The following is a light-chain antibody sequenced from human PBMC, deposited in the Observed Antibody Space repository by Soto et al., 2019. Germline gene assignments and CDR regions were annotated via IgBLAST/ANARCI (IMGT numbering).Light chain of an antibody. CDR1: QSVSSSY. CDR2: GAS. J-gene: IGKJ4*01. V-gene: IGKV3-20*01. CDR3: QQYGSSPQVT. Sequence: GERATLSCRASQSVSSSYLAWYQQKPGQAPRLLIYGASSRATGIPDRFSGSGSGTDFTLTISRLESEDFAVYYCQQYGSSPQVTFGGVTKV.